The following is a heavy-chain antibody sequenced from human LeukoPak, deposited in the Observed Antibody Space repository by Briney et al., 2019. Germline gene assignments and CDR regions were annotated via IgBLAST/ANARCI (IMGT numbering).Heavy chain of an antibody. J-gene: IGHJ5*02. CDR1: GGSISTYY. V-gene: IGHV4-59*01. D-gene: IGHD6-13*01. CDR2: IYYSGST. Sequence: SETLSLTCTVSGGSISTYYWSWIRQPPGKGLEWIGYIYYSGSTNYNPSLKSRVTISVDTSKNQFSLKLSSVTAADTDVYYCARQRASIAAAGTWFDPWGQGTLVTVST. CDR3: ARQRASIAAAGTWFDP.